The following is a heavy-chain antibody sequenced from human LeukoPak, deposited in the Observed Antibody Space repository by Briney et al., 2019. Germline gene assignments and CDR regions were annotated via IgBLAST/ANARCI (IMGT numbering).Heavy chain of an antibody. CDR3: ARALSNDY. CDR2: INRDGSSR. D-gene: IGHD4-11*01. Sequence: GGSLRLSCAASGFTFRSYWMHWVRQAPGKGLVWALRINRDGSSRSYADSVKCRFTSSRDNAKNKLYLQMNSLRAEDTAVYYCARALSNDYWGQGTLVTVSS. V-gene: IGHV3-74*01. J-gene: IGHJ4*02. CDR1: GFTFRSYW.